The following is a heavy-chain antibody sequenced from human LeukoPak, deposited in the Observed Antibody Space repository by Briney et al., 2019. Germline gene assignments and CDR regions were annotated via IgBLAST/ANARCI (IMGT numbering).Heavy chain of an antibody. D-gene: IGHD1/OR15-1a*01. J-gene: IGHJ4*02. CDR3: ARGAVRGGTNFDY. CDR1: GDSVSGSPAV. V-gene: IGHV6-1*01. Sequence: SQTLSLPCSISGDSVSGSPAVWNGTRQSPARGLEWLGRAYYRYKWFSDYGLCAKGRITIPRDTHKNQFSVQLNSVSPGDTAVYYCARGAVRGGTNFDYWGQGTLVTVSS. CDR2: AYYRYKWFS.